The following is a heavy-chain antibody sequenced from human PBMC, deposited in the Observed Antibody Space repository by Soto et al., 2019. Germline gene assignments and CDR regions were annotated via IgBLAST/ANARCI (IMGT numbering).Heavy chain of an antibody. V-gene: IGHV2-5*02. Sequence: GSGPTLVNPTQTLTLTCTFSGFSLTTSGVGVGWIRQPPGKAPEWLALIYWDDDKRYRSSLKDRLTITKDTSKNQVVLTMTNMDPADTATYYCAHRPHYYDSSGYQNWFDPWGQGTLVTVSS. D-gene: IGHD3-22*01. J-gene: IGHJ5*02. CDR1: GFSLTTSGVG. CDR2: IYWDDDK. CDR3: AHRPHYYDSSGYQNWFDP.